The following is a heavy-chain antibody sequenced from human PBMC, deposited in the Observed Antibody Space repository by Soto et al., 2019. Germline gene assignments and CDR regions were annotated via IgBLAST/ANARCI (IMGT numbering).Heavy chain of an antibody. CDR2: IDNSGSST. V-gene: IGHV3-23*05. D-gene: IGHD3-3*01. Sequence: GGSLRLSCAASGFTFSSYSMNWVRQAPGKGLEWVSLIDNSGSSTYYADSVKGRFTISRDNSKNTLYLQMNSLRAEDTAVYYCAKSPQKWLLYPNWFDYWGQGTLVTVSS. CDR1: GFTFSSYS. CDR3: AKSPQKWLLYPNWFDY. J-gene: IGHJ5*01.